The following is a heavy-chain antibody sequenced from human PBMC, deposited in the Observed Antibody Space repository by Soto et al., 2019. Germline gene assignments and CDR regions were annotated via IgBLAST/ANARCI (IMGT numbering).Heavy chain of an antibody. V-gene: IGHV3-11*01. CDR1: GFTFSDYY. Sequence: QVQLVESGGGLVKPGGSLRLSCAASGFTFSDYYMSWIRQAPGKGLERVSYISGSGSSINYAASVKGRFTISRDNAKNSRHLQMNSLRAEDPAVYYCAGGVAASHFYYYYMDVWGKGTTVTVSS. J-gene: IGHJ6*03. CDR3: AGGVAASHFYYYYMDV. D-gene: IGHD2-15*01. CDR2: ISGSGSSI.